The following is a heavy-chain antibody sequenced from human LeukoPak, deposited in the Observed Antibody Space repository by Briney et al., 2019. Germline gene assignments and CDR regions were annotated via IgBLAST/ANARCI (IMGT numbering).Heavy chain of an antibody. CDR1: GFTFSSYA. CDR2: INGSGDRK. J-gene: IGHJ3*02. Sequence: PGGSLRLSCAASGFTFSSYAMSWVRQAPGKGLEWVSTINGSGDRKYYTDSVKGRFTIPRVSSENTLYLQMNSLRAEDTAVYYCATIAAAGNVPSPSIWGQGTMVTVSS. V-gene: IGHV3-23*01. CDR3: ATIAAAGNVPSPSI. D-gene: IGHD6-13*01.